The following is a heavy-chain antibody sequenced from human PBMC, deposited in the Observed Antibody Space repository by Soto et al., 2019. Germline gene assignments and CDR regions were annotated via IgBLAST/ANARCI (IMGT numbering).Heavy chain of an antibody. CDR1: GYSFTSYG. CDR3: ARDEYCSSTSCHTYYYYGMDV. J-gene: IGHJ6*02. V-gene: IGHV1-18*01. CDR2: ISPYNGRT. Sequence: GASVKVSCTASGYSFTSYGIGWVRQAPGQGPEWMGWISPYNGRTNYAQKLQGRVTMTTDTSTSTAYMELRSLRSDDTAVYYCARDEYCSSTSCHTYYYYGMDVWGQGTTVTVSS. D-gene: IGHD2-2*02.